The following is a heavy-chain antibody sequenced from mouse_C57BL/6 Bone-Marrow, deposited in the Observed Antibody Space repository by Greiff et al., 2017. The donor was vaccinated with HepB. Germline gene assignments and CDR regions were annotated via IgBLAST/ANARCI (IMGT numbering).Heavy chain of an antibody. CDR3: ARGGSHWYFDV. J-gene: IGHJ1*03. CDR2: INPYNGGT. D-gene: IGHD1-1*02. CDR1: GYTFTDYY. Sequence: DVQLQESGPVLVKPGASVKMSCKASGYTFTDYYMNWVKQSHGKSLEWIGVINPYNGGTSYNQKFKGKATLTVDKSSSTAYMELNSLTSEDSAVYYCARGGSHWYFDVWGTGTTVTVSS. V-gene: IGHV1-19*01.